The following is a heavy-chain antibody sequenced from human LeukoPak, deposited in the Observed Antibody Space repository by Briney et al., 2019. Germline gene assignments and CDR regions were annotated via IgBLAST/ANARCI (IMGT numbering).Heavy chain of an antibody. D-gene: IGHD2-21*02. Sequence: GGSLRLSCAASGFTFSSYGMHWVRQAPGKGLEWVAVIWYDGSNKYYADSVKGRFTISRDNSKNTLYPQMNSLRAEDTAVYYCARGELDELAYCGGDCYSDFDYWGQGTLVTVSS. CDR2: IWYDGSNK. V-gene: IGHV3-33*01. CDR3: ARGELDELAYCGGDCYSDFDY. CDR1: GFTFSSYG. J-gene: IGHJ4*02.